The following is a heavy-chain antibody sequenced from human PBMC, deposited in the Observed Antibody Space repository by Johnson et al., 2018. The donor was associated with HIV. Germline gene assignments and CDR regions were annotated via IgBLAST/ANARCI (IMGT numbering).Heavy chain of an antibody. Sequence: HVQLVESGGGVVQPGGSLRLSCAASGFTFSNYGMHWVRQAPGKGLEWVAFIRYDGSNKYYADSVKGRFTISRDNSKNTLYLQMNSLRAEDTAVYYCAKDRTGFDAFDIWGQGTMVTVSS. CDR3: AKDRTGFDAFDI. V-gene: IGHV3-30*02. D-gene: IGHD1-1*01. CDR1: GFTFSNYG. J-gene: IGHJ3*02. CDR2: IRYDGSNK.